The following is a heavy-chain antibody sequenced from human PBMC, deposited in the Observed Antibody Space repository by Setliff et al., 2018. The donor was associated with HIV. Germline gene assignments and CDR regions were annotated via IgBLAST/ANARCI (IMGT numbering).Heavy chain of an antibody. CDR1: AYSFTAYY. CDR3: ARETENDGFDY. J-gene: IGHJ4*02. V-gene: IGHV1-2*02. CDR2: INPHSGGT. D-gene: IGHD1-1*01. Sequence: ASVKVSCKASAYSFTAYYMHWVRQAPGQGLEWMGWINPHSGGTNYAQKFQGRATMTRDTSINTAYMELTRLGSDDTAVYFCARETENDGFDYWGQGTLVTVSS.